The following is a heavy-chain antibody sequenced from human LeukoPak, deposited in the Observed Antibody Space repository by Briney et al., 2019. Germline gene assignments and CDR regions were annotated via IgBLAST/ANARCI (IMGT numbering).Heavy chain of an antibody. J-gene: IGHJ3*02. V-gene: IGHV3-23*01. Sequence: GGSLRLSCAASGFTFSSYAMSWVRQAPGKGLEWVSAISGSGGSTYYADSVKGRFTISRDNSKNTLYLQMNSLRAEDTAVYYCAKASVEPKYYYGSGSYYRGDAFDIWGQGTMVTVSS. CDR1: GFTFSSYA. CDR3: AKASVEPKYYYGSGSYYRGDAFDI. CDR2: ISGSGGST. D-gene: IGHD3-10*01.